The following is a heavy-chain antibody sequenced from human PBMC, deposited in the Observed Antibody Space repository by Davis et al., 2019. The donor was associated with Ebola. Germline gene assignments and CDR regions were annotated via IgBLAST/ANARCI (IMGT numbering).Heavy chain of an antibody. CDR3: ASSSYYGSGSYYPLSYYYGMDV. D-gene: IGHD3-10*01. J-gene: IGHJ6*02. CDR1: GFTFSDHY. Sequence: SCAASGFTFSDHYMDWVRQAPGKGLEWVGRTRNKANSYTTEYAASVKGRFTISRDDSKNSLYLQMNSLKTEDTAVYYCASSSYYGSGSYYPLSYYYGMDVWGQGTTVTVSS. V-gene: IGHV3-72*01. CDR2: TRNKANSYTT.